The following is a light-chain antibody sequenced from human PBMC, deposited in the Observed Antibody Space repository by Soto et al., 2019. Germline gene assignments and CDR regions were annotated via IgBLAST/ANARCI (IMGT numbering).Light chain of an antibody. Sequence: DIQMTQSPSSLSASVGDRVTITCRASQSISSYLNWYQQKPGKAPKLLIYAASSLQSGVPSRFSGSGSGTDFTLTISSLQPEDFATYYCQQSYSTIRGTFGQGTKVDIK. J-gene: IGKJ1*01. CDR2: AAS. CDR3: QQSYSTIRGT. V-gene: IGKV1-39*01. CDR1: QSISSY.